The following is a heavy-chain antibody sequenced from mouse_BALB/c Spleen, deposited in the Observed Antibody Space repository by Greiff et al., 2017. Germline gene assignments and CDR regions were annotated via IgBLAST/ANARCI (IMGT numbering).Heavy chain of an antibody. CDR1: GFSLTGYG. D-gene: IGHD2-14*01. J-gene: IGHJ4*01. CDR2: IWGDGST. CDR3: ARDGVRRIYYAMDY. V-gene: IGHV2-6-7*01. Sequence: QVQLQQSGPGLVAPSQSLSITCTVSGFSLTGYGVNWVRQPPGKGLEWLGMIWGDGSTDYNSALKSRLSIIKDNSKSQVFLKMNSLQTDDTARYYCARDGVRRIYYAMDYWGQGTSVTVSS.